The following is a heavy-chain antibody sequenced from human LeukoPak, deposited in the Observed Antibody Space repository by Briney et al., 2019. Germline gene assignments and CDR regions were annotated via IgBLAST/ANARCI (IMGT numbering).Heavy chain of an antibody. CDR1: GGTFSSYA. D-gene: IGHD3-16*01. CDR3: ATPSGGSRRYIDY. CDR2: IIPTFGIA. V-gene: IGHV1-69*04. Sequence: ASVKVSCKASGGTFSSYAISWVRQAPGQGLEWMGRIIPTFGIANYAQKLQGRVTITADKSTSTAYMELSSLRSEDTAVYYCATPSGGSRRYIDYRGQGTLVTVSS. J-gene: IGHJ4*02.